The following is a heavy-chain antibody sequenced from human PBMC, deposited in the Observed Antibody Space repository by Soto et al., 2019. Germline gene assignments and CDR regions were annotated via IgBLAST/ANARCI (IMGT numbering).Heavy chain of an antibody. CDR3: ARGGSWFDP. J-gene: IGHJ5*02. CDR1: SGSTSPHY. V-gene: IGHV4-59*11. Sequence: SETLSLTCTVSSGSTSPHYWSWIRQSPGKGLEWIAYIYFTGSTNYNPSLKSRVTISIDTSKNQFSLKLTSVTAADTAVYYCARGGSWFDPWGQGTLVTVSS. CDR2: IYFTGST.